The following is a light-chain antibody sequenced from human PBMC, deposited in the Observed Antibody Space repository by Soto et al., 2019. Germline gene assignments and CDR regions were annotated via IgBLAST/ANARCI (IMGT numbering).Light chain of an antibody. J-gene: IGLJ3*02. Sequence: QSALTQPASVSGSPGQSITISCTGTSGDIGGYNYVSWYQQHPGKAPKLLISEVTNRPSGVSNRFSGSKSGNTASLTISGLQVEDEADYYWATWDDTPCGPSWVFGGGTKLNVL. CDR3: ATWDDTPCGPSWV. CDR2: EVT. V-gene: IGLV2-14*01. CDR1: SGDIGGYNY.